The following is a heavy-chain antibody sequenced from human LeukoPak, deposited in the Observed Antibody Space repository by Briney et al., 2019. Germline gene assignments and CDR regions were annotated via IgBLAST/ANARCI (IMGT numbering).Heavy chain of an antibody. Sequence: PSETLSLTCAVYGGSFSGYYWSWIRQPPGKGLEWIGEINHSGSTNYNPSLKSRVTISVDKSKNQFSLKLSSVTAADTAVYYCARVGYSSGWLLDYWGQGTLVTVSS. J-gene: IGHJ4*02. CDR2: INHSGST. D-gene: IGHD6-19*01. CDR1: GGSFSGYY. CDR3: ARVGYSSGWLLDY. V-gene: IGHV4-34*01.